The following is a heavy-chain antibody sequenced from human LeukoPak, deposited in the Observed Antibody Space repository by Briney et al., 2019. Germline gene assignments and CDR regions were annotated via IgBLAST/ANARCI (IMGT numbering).Heavy chain of an antibody. V-gene: IGHV3-66*01. CDR3: AKDNWNGPSHFDY. CDR1: GFTVSSNY. Sequence: GGSPRLSCAASGFTVSSNYMSWVRQAPGKGLEWVSVIYSCGSTYYADSVKGRFTISRDNSKNTLYLQMNSLRAEDTAVYYCAKDNWNGPSHFDYWGQGTLVTVSS. J-gene: IGHJ4*02. CDR2: IYSCGST. D-gene: IGHD1-20*01.